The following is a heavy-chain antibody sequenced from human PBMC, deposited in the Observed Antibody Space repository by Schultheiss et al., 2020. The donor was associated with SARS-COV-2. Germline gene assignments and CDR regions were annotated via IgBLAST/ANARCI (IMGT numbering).Heavy chain of an antibody. J-gene: IGHJ6*02. CDR1: GFTFSSYG. D-gene: IGHD2-2*01. CDR3: ARAYDGMDV. V-gene: IGHV3-30*03. CDR2: ISYDGSNK. Sequence: GGSLRLSCAASGFTFSSYGMHWVRQAPGKGLEWVAAISYDGSNKYYADSVKGRFTISRDNAKNSLYLQMNSLRAEDTAVYYCARAYDGMDVWGQGTTVTVSS.